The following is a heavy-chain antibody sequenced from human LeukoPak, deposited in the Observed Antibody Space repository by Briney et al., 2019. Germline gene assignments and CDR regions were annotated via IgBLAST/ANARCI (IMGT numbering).Heavy chain of an antibody. CDR3: ARGGEGSSVPTRN. Sequence: GGSLRLSCADSAFTFSSYWMGWVRQAPGEGLEWVANIKDDGSEKYYVDSVKGRFTISRDNAKNSLYLQMNSLRAEDTAVYYCARGGEGSSVPTRNWGQGTLVTVSS. CDR1: AFTFSSYW. D-gene: IGHD2-2*01. CDR2: IKDDGSEK. V-gene: IGHV3-7*01. J-gene: IGHJ4*02.